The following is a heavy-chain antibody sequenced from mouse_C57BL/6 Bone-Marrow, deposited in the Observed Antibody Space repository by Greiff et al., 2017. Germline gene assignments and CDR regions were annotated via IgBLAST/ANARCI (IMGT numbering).Heavy chain of an antibody. V-gene: IGHV5-2*01. D-gene: IGHD2-5*01. CDR1: EYEFPSHD. J-gene: IGHJ4*01. CDR2: INSDGGST. Sequence: EVQLVESGGGLVQPGESLKLSCESNEYEFPSHDMYWVRQTPEKRLALVAAINSDGGSTYYPDTMKRRFIISRDNIKKTLYLQMRSLRSEDTALYYCARHSNSHYAMDYWGQGTSVTVSS. CDR3: ARHSNSHYAMDY.